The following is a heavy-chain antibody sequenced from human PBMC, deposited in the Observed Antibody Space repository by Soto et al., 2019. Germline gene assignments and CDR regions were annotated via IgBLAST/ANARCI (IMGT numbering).Heavy chain of an antibody. CDR2: INSDGTRI. V-gene: IGHV3-74*01. CDR3: ARAGDWNYVQDF. CDR1: GFTFTNYR. D-gene: IGHD1-7*01. Sequence: GGSLRLSCAASGFTFTNYRIHWVRQAPGKGLVWVARINSDGTRINYADSVKGRFTISRDNAKDTVFLQMNSLRDEDSAVYFCARAGDWNYVQDFWVQGTLVTVSS. J-gene: IGHJ4*02.